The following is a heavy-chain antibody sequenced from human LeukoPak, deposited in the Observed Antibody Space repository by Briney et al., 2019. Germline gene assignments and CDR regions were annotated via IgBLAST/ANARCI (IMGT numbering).Heavy chain of an antibody. Sequence: ASVKVSCKASGYTFTAYYMHWVRQAPGQGLEWMGVISPSAGSTTYAQKFQGRVTMTRDTSTSTVYMELSSLRSEDTAVYYCASFEYSSSDWFDPWGQGTLVTVSS. J-gene: IGHJ5*02. D-gene: IGHD6-6*01. CDR1: GYTFTAYY. V-gene: IGHV1-46*01. CDR3: ASFEYSSSDWFDP. CDR2: ISPSAGST.